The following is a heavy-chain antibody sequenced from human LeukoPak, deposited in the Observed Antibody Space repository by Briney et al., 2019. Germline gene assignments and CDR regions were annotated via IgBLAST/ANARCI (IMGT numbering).Heavy chain of an antibody. Sequence: SETLSLTCTVSGYSISSGYYWGWIRQPPGKGLEWNGSIYHSGSTYYNPSLKSRVTISVDTSKNQFSLKLSSVTAADTAVYYCAGYGDWYYFDYWGQGTLVTVSS. CDR2: IYHSGST. CDR3: AGYGDWYYFDY. V-gene: IGHV4-38-2*02. D-gene: IGHD4-17*01. CDR1: GYSISSGYY. J-gene: IGHJ4*02.